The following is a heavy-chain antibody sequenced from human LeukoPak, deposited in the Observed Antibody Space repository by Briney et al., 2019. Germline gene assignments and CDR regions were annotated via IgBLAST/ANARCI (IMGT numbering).Heavy chain of an antibody. J-gene: IGHJ4*02. CDR3: ARSYYDFWSGYYREYFDY. CDR2: ISSSGSTI. Sequence: PGGSLRLSCAASGFTFSSYEMNCVRQAPGKGLEWVSYISSSGSTIYYADSVKGRFTISRDNAKNSLYLQMNSLRAEDTAVYYCARSYYDFWSGYYREYFDYWGQGTLVTVSS. V-gene: IGHV3-48*03. D-gene: IGHD3-3*01. CDR1: GFTFSSYE.